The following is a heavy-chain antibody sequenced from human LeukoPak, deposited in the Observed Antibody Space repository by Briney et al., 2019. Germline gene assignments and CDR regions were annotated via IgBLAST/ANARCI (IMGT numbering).Heavy chain of an antibody. J-gene: IGHJ4*02. D-gene: IGHD2-2*01. CDR1: GFTFSSYL. CDR2: IKQDGSEK. Sequence: GGSLRLSCAASGFTFSSYLMSWVRQAPGKGLEWVANIKQDGSEKYYVDSVKGRFTISRDNAKNSLYLQMNSLRAEDTAVYYCARGQYYCSSTSCYNYFDYWGQGTLVTVSS. CDR3: ARGQYYCSSTSCYNYFDY. V-gene: IGHV3-7*03.